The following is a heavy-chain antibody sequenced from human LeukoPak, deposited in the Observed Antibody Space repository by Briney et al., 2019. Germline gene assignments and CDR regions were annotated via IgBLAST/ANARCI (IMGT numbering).Heavy chain of an antibody. V-gene: IGHV1-2*02. CDR1: GYTFTAYY. CDR3: ASKTTYCSSTSCPFYYGMDV. Sequence: ASVSVSSTASGYTFTAYYMNWVGQAPGQGLEWMGWINPNSGGTNYAQKFQGRVTMTRDTSISTAYMERGRLRSDDTAVYYCASKTTYCSSTSCPFYYGMDVWGQGTTVTVSS. CDR2: INPNSGGT. J-gene: IGHJ6*02. D-gene: IGHD2-2*01.